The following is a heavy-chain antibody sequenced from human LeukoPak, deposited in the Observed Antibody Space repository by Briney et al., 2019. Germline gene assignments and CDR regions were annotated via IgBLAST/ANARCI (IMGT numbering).Heavy chain of an antibody. J-gene: IGHJ5*02. CDR1: GYTFTGYY. CDR3: ARDVGGSGDNWFDP. V-gene: IGHV1-2*02. CDR2: INPNSGGT. D-gene: IGHD3-16*01. Sequence: GASVKVSCKASGYTFTGYYMHWVRQAPGQGLEWMGWINPNSGGTNYAQKFQGRVTMTRDTSISTAYMELSRLRSDDTAVYFCARDVGGSGDNWFDPWGQGTLVTVSS.